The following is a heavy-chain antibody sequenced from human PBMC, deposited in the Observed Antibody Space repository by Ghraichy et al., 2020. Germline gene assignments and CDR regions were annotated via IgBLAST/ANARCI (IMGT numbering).Heavy chain of an antibody. J-gene: IGHJ5*02. Sequence: SQTLSLTCTVSGGSISSYYWSWIRQPPGKGLEWIGYISDSGSTNYNPSLKSRVTISVDTSKNQFSLRLTSVTAADTAVYYCARVRVSYSSSWYWFDPWGQGTLVTVSS. CDR2: ISDSGST. V-gene: IGHV4-59*01. D-gene: IGHD6-13*01. CDR1: GGSISSYY. CDR3: ARVRVSYSSSWYWFDP.